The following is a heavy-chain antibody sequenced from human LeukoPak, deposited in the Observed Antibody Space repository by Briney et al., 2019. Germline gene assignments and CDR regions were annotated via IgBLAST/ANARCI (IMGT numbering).Heavy chain of an antibody. Sequence: SETLSLTCTVSGYSISSGYYWGWIRQPPGKGLEWIGSIYRSGSTYYNPSLKSRVTISVDTSKNQFSLKLSSVTAADTAVYYCARDVVITRYNWYFDLWGRGTLVTVSS. CDR3: ARDVVITRYNWYFDL. J-gene: IGHJ2*01. V-gene: IGHV4-38-2*02. D-gene: IGHD3-22*01. CDR1: GYSISSGYY. CDR2: IYRSGST.